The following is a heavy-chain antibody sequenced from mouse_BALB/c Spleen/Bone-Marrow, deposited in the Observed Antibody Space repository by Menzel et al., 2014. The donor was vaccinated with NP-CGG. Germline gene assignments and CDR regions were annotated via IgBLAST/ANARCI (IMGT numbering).Heavy chain of an antibody. CDR3: AKNSYDAMDY. J-gene: IGHJ4*01. CDR2: IWADGSK. V-gene: IGHV2-9*01. CDR1: GFSLTTFG. Sequence: VKLVESGPGLVAPSQSLSITCTVSGFSLTTFGVDWVRQPPGKGLEWLGVIWADGSKSYNSAFMSRLSIRKDNSRSQVFLKMNSLQTDDTAMYYCAKNSYDAMDYWGQGTSVTVSS.